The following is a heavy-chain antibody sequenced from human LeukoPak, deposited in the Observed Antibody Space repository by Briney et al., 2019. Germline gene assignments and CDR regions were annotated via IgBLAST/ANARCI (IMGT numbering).Heavy chain of an antibody. J-gene: IGHJ3*02. CDR1: GFTFSSYS. CDR2: IKQDGSEK. D-gene: IGHD2-21*02. Sequence: PGGSLRLSCAASGFTFSSYSMNWVRQAPGKGLEWVANIKQDGSEKYYVDSVKGRFTISRDNAKNSLYLQMNSLRAEDTAVYYCARVRRLAYCGGDCYSISAFDIWGQGTMVTVSS. V-gene: IGHV3-7*03. CDR3: ARVRRLAYCGGDCYSISAFDI.